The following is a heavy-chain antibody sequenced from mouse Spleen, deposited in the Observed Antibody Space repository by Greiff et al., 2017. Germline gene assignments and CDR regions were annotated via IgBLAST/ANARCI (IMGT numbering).Heavy chain of an antibody. J-gene: IGHJ2*01. CDR1: GFTFSSYA. Sequence: EVKLMESGGGLVKPGGSLKLSCAASGFTFSSYAMSRVRQTPEKRLEWVATISSGGGNTYYPDSVKGRFTISRDNAKNTLYLQMSSLKSEDTAMFYCARLSIYYDYDSYYFDYWGQGTALSVSS. D-gene: IGHD2-4*01. V-gene: IGHV5-9*04. CDR3: ARLSIYYDYDSYYFDY. CDR2: ISSGGGNT.